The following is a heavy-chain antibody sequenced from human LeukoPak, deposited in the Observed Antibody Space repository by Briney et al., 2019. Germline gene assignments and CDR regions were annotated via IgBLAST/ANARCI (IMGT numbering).Heavy chain of an antibody. Sequence: ASVKVSCKASGYTFTGYYMHWVRQAPGQGLEWMGWINPNSGDTNYAQKSQGRVTMTRDTSISTAYMELSRLRSDDTAVYYCAREFVLVPAATYYYYYYMDVWGKGTTVTVS. D-gene: IGHD2-2*01. CDR2: INPNSGDT. J-gene: IGHJ6*03. CDR1: GYTFTGYY. CDR3: AREFVLVPAATYYYYYYMDV. V-gene: IGHV1-2*02.